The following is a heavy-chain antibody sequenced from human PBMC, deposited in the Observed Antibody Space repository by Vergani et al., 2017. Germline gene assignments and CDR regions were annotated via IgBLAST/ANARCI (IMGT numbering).Heavy chain of an antibody. V-gene: IGHV4-39*01. CDR1: GGSITSSSYY. CDR3: ARTESFILRYFHCAL. Sequence: QLHLQESGPGLVKPSETLSLTCTVSGGSITSSSYYWGWMRQPPGKGLEWIGNIYHSGGAYYNPSLKGRVTISVDTSKNQFSLEVTSVTAADAAIYFCARTESFILRYFHCALWGQGTLVTVSS. J-gene: IGHJ1*01. D-gene: IGHD3-9*01. CDR2: IYHSGGA.